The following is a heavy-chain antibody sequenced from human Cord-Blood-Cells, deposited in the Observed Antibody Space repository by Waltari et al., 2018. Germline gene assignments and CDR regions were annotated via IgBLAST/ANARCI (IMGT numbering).Heavy chain of an antibody. CDR2: INHSGST. Sequence: QVQLQQWGAGLLKPSETLSLTCAVYGGSFSGYYWSWTRQPPGKGLEWNGEINHSGSTNYNPSLKSRVTISVDTSKNQFSLKLSSVTAADTAVYYCARDRVTGTTGADYWGQGTLVTVSS. CDR3: ARDRVTGTTGADY. J-gene: IGHJ4*02. CDR1: GGSFSGYY. V-gene: IGHV4-34*01. D-gene: IGHD1-7*01.